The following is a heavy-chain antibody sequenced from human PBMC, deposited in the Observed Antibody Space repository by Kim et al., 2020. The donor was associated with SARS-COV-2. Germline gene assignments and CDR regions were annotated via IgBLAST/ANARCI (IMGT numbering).Heavy chain of an antibody. CDR2: IYYSGST. CDR1: GGSISSGGYS. D-gene: IGHD5-18*01. V-gene: IGHV4-30-2*01. Sequence: SETLSLTCAVSGGSISSGGYSWSWIRQPPGKGLEWIGYIYYSGSTYYNPSLKSRVTISVDRSKNQFSLKLSSVTAADTAVYYCARGLKDTAMGRPGWFDPWGQGTLVTVSS. J-gene: IGHJ5*02. CDR3: ARGLKDTAMGRPGWFDP.